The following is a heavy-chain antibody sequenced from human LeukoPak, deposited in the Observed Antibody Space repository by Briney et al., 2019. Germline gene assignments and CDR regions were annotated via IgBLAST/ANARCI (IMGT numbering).Heavy chain of an antibody. D-gene: IGHD4-17*01. CDR3: STDPRSLLY. J-gene: IGHJ4*01. V-gene: IGHV3-7*03. CDR1: GFTFSSYW. Sequence: GGSLRLSCAASGFTFSSYWMSWVRQAPGKGLEWVANIKQDGSEKYYVDSVKGRFTISRDNAKNSLYLQLNSLRPEDTALYYCSTDPRSLLYWGHGTLVTVSS. CDR2: IKQDGSEK.